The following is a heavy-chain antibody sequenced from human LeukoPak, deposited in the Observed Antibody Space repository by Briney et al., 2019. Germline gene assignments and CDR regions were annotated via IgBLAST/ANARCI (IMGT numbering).Heavy chain of an antibody. V-gene: IGHV1-69*13. J-gene: IGHJ2*01. Sequence: SVKVSCKASGGTVSSYAISWVRQAPGQGLEWMGGIIPIFGTANYAQKFQGRVTITADESTSTAYMELRSLRSEDTAVYYCAIESLTSFGVAVVCDLWGRGTLVTVSS. CDR1: GGTVSSYA. CDR3: AIESLTSFGVAVVCDL. CDR2: IIPIFGTA. D-gene: IGHD3-3*01.